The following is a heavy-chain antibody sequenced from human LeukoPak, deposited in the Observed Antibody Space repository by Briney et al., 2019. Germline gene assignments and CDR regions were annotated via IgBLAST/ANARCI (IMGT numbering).Heavy chain of an antibody. J-gene: IGHJ6*03. CDR3: ARGRQVDTAMVWYYYYYMDV. V-gene: IGHV3-21*01. D-gene: IGHD5-18*01. CDR1: GFTFSSYS. CDR2: ISSSSSYI. Sequence: GGSLRLSCAASGFTFSSYSMNWVRQAPGKGLEWVSSISSSSSYIYYADSVKGRFTISRDNAKNSLYLQMNSLRAEDTAVYYCARGRQVDTAMVWYYYYYMDVWGKGTTVTVSS.